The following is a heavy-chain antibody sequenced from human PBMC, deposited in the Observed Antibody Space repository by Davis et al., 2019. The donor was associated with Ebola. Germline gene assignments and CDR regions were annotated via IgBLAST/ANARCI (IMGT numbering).Heavy chain of an antibody. V-gene: IGHV3-30-3*01. D-gene: IGHD3-22*01. CDR3: ARDTYYYDSSGYHDY. J-gene: IGHJ4*02. CDR2: ISCDGSNK. CDR1: GFTFSSYA. Sequence: GESLKISCAASGFTFSSYAMHWVRQAPGKGLEWVAVISCDGSNKYYADSVKGRFTISRDNSKNTLYLQMNSLRAEDTAVYYCARDTYYYDSSGYHDYWGQGTLVTVSS.